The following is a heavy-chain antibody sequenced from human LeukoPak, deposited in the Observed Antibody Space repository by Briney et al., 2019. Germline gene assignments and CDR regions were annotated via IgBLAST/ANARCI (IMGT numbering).Heavy chain of an antibody. CDR1: VGTFSSYA. CDR2: IIPIFGTA. V-gene: IGHV1-69*13. CDR3: ARGDSSGSADY. Sequence: SVKVSCKASVGTFSSYAISWVRQAPGQGLGWMGGIIPIFGTANYAQKFQGRVTITADESTSTAYMELSSLRSEDTAVYYCARGDSSGSADYWGQGTLVTVSS. J-gene: IGHJ4*02. D-gene: IGHD3-22*01.